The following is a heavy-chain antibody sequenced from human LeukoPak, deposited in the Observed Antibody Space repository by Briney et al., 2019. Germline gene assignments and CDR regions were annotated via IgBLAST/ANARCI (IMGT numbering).Heavy chain of an antibody. CDR2: INHSGST. Sequence: SETLSLTCTVSGYSISSGYYWSWIRQPPGKGLEWIGEINHSGSTNYNPSLKSRVTISVDTSKNQFSLKLSSVTAADTAVYYCARWIRNWGSYGYWGQGTLVTVSS. CDR1: GYSISSGYY. D-gene: IGHD3-16*01. V-gene: IGHV4-38-2*02. J-gene: IGHJ4*02. CDR3: ARWIRNWGSYGY.